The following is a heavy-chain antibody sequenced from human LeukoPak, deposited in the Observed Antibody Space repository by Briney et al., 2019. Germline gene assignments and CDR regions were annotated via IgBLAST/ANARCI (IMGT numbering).Heavy chain of an antibody. CDR1: GFTFSSYE. V-gene: IGHV3-48*03. D-gene: IGHD7-27*01. J-gene: IGHJ4*02. Sequence: GGSLRLSCAASGFTFSSYEMNWVRQAPGKGLEWVSYISSSGSTIYYADSVKGRFTISRDNAKNSLYLQMNSLRAEDTAVYYCASYLGLLEYFDYWGQGTLVTVSS. CDR3: ASYLGLLEYFDY. CDR2: ISSSGSTI.